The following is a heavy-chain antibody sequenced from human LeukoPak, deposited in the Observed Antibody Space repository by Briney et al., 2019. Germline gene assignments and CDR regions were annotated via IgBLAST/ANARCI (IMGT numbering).Heavy chain of an antibody. Sequence: GGSLRLSCFASGFTFSDYYMTWIRQSPGKGLEWVSYISSSGSTIYYADSVKGRFTISRDNAKNTLYLQMNSLRAEDTAVFYCAKDRDDYVWGSYLGAFDIWGQGTMVTVSS. CDR2: ISSSGSTI. J-gene: IGHJ3*02. CDR1: GFTFSDYY. V-gene: IGHV3-11*01. D-gene: IGHD3-16*01. CDR3: AKDRDDYVWGSYLGAFDI.